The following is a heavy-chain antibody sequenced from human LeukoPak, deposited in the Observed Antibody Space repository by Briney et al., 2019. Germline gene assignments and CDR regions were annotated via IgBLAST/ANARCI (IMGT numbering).Heavy chain of an antibody. D-gene: IGHD2-2*01. CDR1: GFTFDDYA. CDR3: AKGGPYCSSTSCYGAFDI. V-gene: IGHV3-9*01. CDR2: ISWNSGSI. J-gene: IGHJ3*02. Sequence: GGSLRLSCAASGFTFDDYAMHWVRQAPGKGLEWVSGISWNSGSIGYADSVKGRFTISRDNAKNSLYLQVNSLRAEDTALYYCAKGGPYCSSTSCYGAFDIWGQGTMVTVSS.